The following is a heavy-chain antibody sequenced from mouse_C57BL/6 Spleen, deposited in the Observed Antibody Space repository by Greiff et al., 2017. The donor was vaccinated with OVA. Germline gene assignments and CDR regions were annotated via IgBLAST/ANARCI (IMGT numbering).Heavy chain of an antibody. CDR1: GYAFSSSW. Sequence: VQLQQSGPELVKPGASVKISCKASGYAFSSSWMNWVKQRPGKGLEWIGRIYPGDGDTNYNGKFKGKATLTADKSSSTAYMQLSSLTSEDSAVYFCARGANWDALDYWGQGTTLTVSS. CDR3: ARGANWDALDY. CDR2: IYPGDGDT. J-gene: IGHJ2*01. V-gene: IGHV1-82*01. D-gene: IGHD4-1*01.